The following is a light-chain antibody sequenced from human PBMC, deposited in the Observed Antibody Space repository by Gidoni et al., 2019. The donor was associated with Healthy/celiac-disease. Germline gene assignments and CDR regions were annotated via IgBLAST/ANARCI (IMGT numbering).Light chain of an antibody. Sequence: SSELTQYPAVSVALGQTVRITCQGDSLRSYYASWYQQKPGQAPVRVIYGKNNRPSGIPDRFSGSSSGNTASLTITGAQAEDEADYYCNSWDSSGNLVVFGGGTKLTVL. J-gene: IGLJ2*01. CDR1: SLRSYY. V-gene: IGLV3-19*02. CDR3: NSWDSSGNLVV. CDR2: GKN.